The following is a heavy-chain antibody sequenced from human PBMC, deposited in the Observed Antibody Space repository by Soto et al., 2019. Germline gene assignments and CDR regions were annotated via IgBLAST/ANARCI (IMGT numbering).Heavy chain of an antibody. J-gene: IGHJ6*02. D-gene: IGHD2-2*01. CDR2: IIPISGTA. Sequence: QVQLVQSGAGVKKPGSSVKVSCKASGGTFSSYPISWGRQAPGQGLDGMGGIIPISGTATNAQKFQGRVTITADESTSTAYMELSSLRSEDTAVYYCARSQGSSTSLEIYYYYYYGMDVWGQGTTVTVSS. CDR3: ARSQGSSTSLEIYYYYYYGMDV. CDR1: GGTFSSYP. V-gene: IGHV1-69*01.